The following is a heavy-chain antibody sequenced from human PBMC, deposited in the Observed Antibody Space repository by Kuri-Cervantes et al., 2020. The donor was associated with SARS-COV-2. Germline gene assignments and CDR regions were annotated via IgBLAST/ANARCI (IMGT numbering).Heavy chain of an antibody. CDR1: GFTFSSYD. Sequence: GESLKISCAACGFTFSSYDMHWARQATGKGLEWVSAIGTAGDTYYPGSVKGQFTISRENAKNSLYLQMNSLRAGDTAVYYCARANSGSYYGAFDIWGQGTMVTVSS. V-gene: IGHV3-13*03. CDR2: IGTAGDT. D-gene: IGHD1-26*01. J-gene: IGHJ3*02. CDR3: ARANSGSYYGAFDI.